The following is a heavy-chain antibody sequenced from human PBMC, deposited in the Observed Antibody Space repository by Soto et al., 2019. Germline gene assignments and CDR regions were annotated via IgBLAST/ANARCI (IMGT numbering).Heavy chain of an antibody. D-gene: IGHD5-18*01. CDR1: GGTVSSYA. Sequence: QLHLVQSGAEVKKAGSSVKVSCKASGGTVSSYAITWVRQAPGKGLEWMGVFIPIFVSAHYAPKFQGRITVTTDTSTSTANMELRSLRSDDTAVYYCATSPMAARYGNWFDRWGHGTLVTVSS. CDR2: FIPIFVSA. J-gene: IGHJ5*02. CDR3: ATSPMAARYGNWFDR. V-gene: IGHV1-69*06.